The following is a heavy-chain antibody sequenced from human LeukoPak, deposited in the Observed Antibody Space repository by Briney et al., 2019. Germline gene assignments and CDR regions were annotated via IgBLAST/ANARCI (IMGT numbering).Heavy chain of an antibody. CDR1: GGSISSYY. CDR3: ARVGYYYGSGSYYVFDY. V-gene: IGHV4-59*12. J-gene: IGHJ4*02. Sequence: SETLSLTCTVSGGSISSYYWSWIRQPPGKGLEWIGYIYYSGSTNYNPSLKSRVTISVDTSKNQFSLKLSSVTAADTAVYYCARVGYYYGSGSYYVFDYWGQGTLVTVSS. CDR2: IYYSGST. D-gene: IGHD3-10*01.